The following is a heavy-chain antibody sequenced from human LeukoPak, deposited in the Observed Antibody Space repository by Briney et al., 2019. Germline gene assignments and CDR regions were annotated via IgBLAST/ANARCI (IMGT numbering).Heavy chain of an antibody. CDR1: GYTFTSYY. CDR2: INPNSGGT. J-gene: IGHJ5*02. Sequence: ASVKVSCKASGYTFTSYYMHWVRQAPGQGLEWMGWINPNSGGTNYAQKFQGRVTMTRDTSISTAYMELSRLRSDDTAVYYCAKRADLTEQQLDEVNWFDPWGQGTLVTVSS. V-gene: IGHV1-2*02. CDR3: AKRADLTEQQLDEVNWFDP. D-gene: IGHD6-13*01.